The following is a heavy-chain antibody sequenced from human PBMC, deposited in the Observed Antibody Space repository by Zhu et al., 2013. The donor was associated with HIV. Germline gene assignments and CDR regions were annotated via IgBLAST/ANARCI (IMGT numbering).Heavy chain of an antibody. D-gene: IGHD2-8*02. CDR2: IYHDGST. V-gene: IGHV4-4*02. CDR3: ARKRVQGXGYCTGGVCSTGXLDI. J-gene: IGHJ3*02. Sequence: QVQLQESGPGLVKPSGILSLTCAVSGDSISSTNWWSWVRQPPGKGLEWIGEIYHDGSTNYNPSLKSRVTISVDKSKNHFSLKLSSVTAADTAVYYCARKRVQGXGYCTGGVCSTGXLDIWGQGTMVTVSS. CDR1: GDSISSTNW.